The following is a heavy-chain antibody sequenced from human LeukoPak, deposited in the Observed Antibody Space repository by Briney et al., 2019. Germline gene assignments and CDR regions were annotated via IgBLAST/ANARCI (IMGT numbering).Heavy chain of an antibody. D-gene: IGHD4-17*01. V-gene: IGHV1-24*01. CDR1: GYTLTELS. CDR2: FDPEDGET. CDR3: ATVPPSYGDYVKGATWYFDL. Sequence: ASVKVSCKVSGYTLTELSMHWVRQAPGKGLEWMGGFDPEDGETIYAQKFQGRVTMTADTSSDTAYMELSSLRSEDTAVYYCATVPPSYGDYVKGATWYFDLWGRGNLVTLSS. J-gene: IGHJ2*01.